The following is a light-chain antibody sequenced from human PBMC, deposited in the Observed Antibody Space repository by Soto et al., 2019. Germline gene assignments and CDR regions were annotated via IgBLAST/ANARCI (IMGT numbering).Light chain of an antibody. CDR2: DVS. CDR3: SSYTGSSTPVV. CDR1: SREVGGYNY. V-gene: IGLV2-14*03. J-gene: IGLJ2*01. Sequence: QSALTQPASVSGSPGQSITISCTGTSREVGGYNYVSWYQHHPGKAPKLIIYDVSNRPSGVSNRFSGSKSGNTASLTISGLQAEDEAEYYCSSYTGSSTPVVFGGGTKLTVL.